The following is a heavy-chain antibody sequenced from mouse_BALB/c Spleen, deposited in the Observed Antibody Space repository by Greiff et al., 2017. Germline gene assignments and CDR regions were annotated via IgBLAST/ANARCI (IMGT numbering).Heavy chain of an antibody. J-gene: IGHJ2*01. V-gene: IGHV5-6*01. Sequence: EVQGVESGGDLVKPGGSLKLSCAASGFTFSSYGMSWVRQTPYKRLEWVATISSGGSYTYYPDSVKGRFTISRDNAKNTLYLQMSSLKSEDTAMYYCARHDTTVVAKNYFDYWGQGTTLTVSS. CDR1: GFTFSSYG. CDR3: ARHDTTVVAKNYFDY. D-gene: IGHD1-1*01. CDR2: ISSGGSYT.